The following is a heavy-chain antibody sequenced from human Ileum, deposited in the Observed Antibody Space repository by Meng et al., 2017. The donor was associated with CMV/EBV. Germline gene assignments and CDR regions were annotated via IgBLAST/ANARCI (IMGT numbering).Heavy chain of an antibody. V-gene: IGHV1-18*01. CDR3: ARDNWGYDY. J-gene: IGHJ4*02. Sequence: QVDRVQSGTEVKKPRTPVKVSCKTSGYTFTNHKIHWVRQAPGQGLEWMGWISVHHGNTDYAQKYQDRVTMTRDTSTNTAYMKLRSLTSDDTAMYYCARDNWGYDYWGQGTLVTVSS. CDR1: GYTFTNHK. CDR2: ISVHHGNT. D-gene: IGHD7-27*01.